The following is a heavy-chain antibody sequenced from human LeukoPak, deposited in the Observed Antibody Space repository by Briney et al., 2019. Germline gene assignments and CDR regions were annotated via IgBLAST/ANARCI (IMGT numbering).Heavy chain of an antibody. CDR1: GFTFSDYY. Sequence: GGSLRLSCAASGFTFSDYYMNWVRQAPGKGLEWVANIKEDGSEKYYVDSVKGRFTISRDNAKNSLYLQMNSLRAEDTAVYYCARSLTRNAYWGQGTLVTVSS. CDR3: ARSLTRNAY. CDR2: IKEDGSEK. J-gene: IGHJ4*02. V-gene: IGHV3-7*01. D-gene: IGHD3-9*01.